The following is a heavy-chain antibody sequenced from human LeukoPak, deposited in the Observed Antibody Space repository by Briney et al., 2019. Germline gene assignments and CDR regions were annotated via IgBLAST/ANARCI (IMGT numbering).Heavy chain of an antibody. Sequence: GGSLRLSCAASGFTFSSYGMSWVRQAPGKGLEWVSAISGSGGSAYYADSVKGRFTISRDNSKNTLYLQMNSLRAEDTAVYYCAKDHPYYYDSSRWGGHDAFDIWGQGTMVTVSS. J-gene: IGHJ3*02. CDR1: GFTFSSYG. V-gene: IGHV3-23*01. D-gene: IGHD3-22*01. CDR3: AKDHPYYYDSSRWGGHDAFDI. CDR2: ISGSGGSA.